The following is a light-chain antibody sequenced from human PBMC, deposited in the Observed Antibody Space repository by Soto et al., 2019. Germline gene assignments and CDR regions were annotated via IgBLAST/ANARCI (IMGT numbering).Light chain of an antibody. CDR3: QQYGSSPRT. CDR1: QSVSTTD. J-gene: IGKJ4*01. V-gene: IGKV3-20*01. Sequence: PGERATLSCRASQSVSTTDLAWYQQKSGQAPRLLIYGASSRATGIPDRFSGSGSGTDFTLTISRLEPEDFAVYYCQQYGSSPRTFGGGTKVEIK. CDR2: GAS.